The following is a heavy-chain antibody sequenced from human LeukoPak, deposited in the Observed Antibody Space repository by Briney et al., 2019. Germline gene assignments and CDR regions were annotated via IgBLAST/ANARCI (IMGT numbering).Heavy chain of an antibody. D-gene: IGHD1-26*01. CDR3: ASRQVGGTASPDY. J-gene: IGHJ4*02. Sequence: PGGSLRLSCAASGFTFSDAWMSWVRQAAGKGLEWVGRINSDGSSTTYADSVKGRFTISRDNAKNTLYLQMNSLRAEDTAVYYCASRQVGGTASPDYWGQGTLVTVSS. V-gene: IGHV3-74*01. CDR2: INSDGSST. CDR1: GFTFSDAW.